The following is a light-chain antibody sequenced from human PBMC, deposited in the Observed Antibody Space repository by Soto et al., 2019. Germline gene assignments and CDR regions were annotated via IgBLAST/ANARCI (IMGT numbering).Light chain of an antibody. V-gene: IGLV2-8*01. CDR2: DVS. Sequence: QSALTQPPSASGSPGQSVTISCTGTSSDVGAYNYVSWYQQHPGKAPKLMIYDVSKRPSGVPDRFSGSKSDNTASLTVSGLQAEDEADYYCSAYAGSSTLFGGGTKLTVL. CDR1: SSDVGAYNY. J-gene: IGLJ2*01. CDR3: SAYAGSSTL.